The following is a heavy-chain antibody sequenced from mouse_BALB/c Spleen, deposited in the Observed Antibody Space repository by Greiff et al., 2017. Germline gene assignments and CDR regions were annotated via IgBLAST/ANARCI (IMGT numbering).Heavy chain of an antibody. CDR2: IWSGGST. CDR1: GFSLTSYG. Sequence: QVHVKQSGPGLVQPSQSLSITCTVSGFSLTSYGVHWVRQSPGKGLEWLGVIWSGGSTDYNAAFISRLSISKDNSKSQVFFKMNSLQADDTAIYYCARNLDGYYSWFAYWGQGTLVTVSA. D-gene: IGHD2-3*01. V-gene: IGHV2-4-1*01. CDR3: ARNLDGYYSWFAY. J-gene: IGHJ3*01.